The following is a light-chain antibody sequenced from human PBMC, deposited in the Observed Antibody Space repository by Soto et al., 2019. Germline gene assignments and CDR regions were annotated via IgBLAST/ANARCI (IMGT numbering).Light chain of an antibody. J-gene: IGKJ5*01. CDR2: DAS. CDR1: QDISDF. CDR3: QQYDDLPIT. V-gene: IGKV1-33*01. Sequence: DIQMTQSPSSLFASVGDRVTITCRASQDISDFLNWYQQKPGKAPKLLIYDASNLQTGVPSRFGGRGSGTDFTFTISSLQPDDSGTYYCQQYDDLPITFGQGTRLEIK.